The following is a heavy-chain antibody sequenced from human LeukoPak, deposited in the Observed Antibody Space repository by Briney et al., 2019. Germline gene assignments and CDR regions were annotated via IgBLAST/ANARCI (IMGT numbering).Heavy chain of an antibody. V-gene: IGHV3-49*03. D-gene: IGHD3-10*01. CDR3: NRGWSGSGY. CDR1: GHSISSGYY. J-gene: IGHJ4*02. Sequence: LSLTCTVSGHSISSGYYWGWIRQPPGKGLEWVGHIRRNDYGGTAEYAAPVKGRFTISRDDSKSIAYLEMNSLKTEDTGVYYCNRGWSGSGYWGQGTLVTVSS. CDR2: IRRNDYGGTA.